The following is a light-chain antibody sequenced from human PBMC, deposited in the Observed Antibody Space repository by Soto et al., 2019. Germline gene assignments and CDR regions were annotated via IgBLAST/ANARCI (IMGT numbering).Light chain of an antibody. Sequence: QSVLTQPPSASGTPGQRVTISCSGSSSNIGSTTVSWYQQLPGTAPKLLIYTNNQRPSGVPDRFSGSKSDTSASLAISGLQSEDEADYYCAAGDDSLNGWVFGGGTQLTVL. CDR2: TNN. V-gene: IGLV1-44*01. J-gene: IGLJ3*02. CDR1: SSNIGSTT. CDR3: AAGDDSLNGWV.